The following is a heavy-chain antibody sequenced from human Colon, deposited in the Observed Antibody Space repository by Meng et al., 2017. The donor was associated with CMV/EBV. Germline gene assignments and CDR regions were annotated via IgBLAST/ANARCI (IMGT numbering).Heavy chain of an antibody. CDR2: MNPNSGNT. V-gene: IGHV1-8*01. CDR3: ARGLNLYYDFWSGYYLHYYYYYGMDA. Sequence: ASVKVSCKASGYTFTSYDINWVRQATGQGLEWMGWMNPNSGNTGYAQKFQGRVTMTRNTSISTAYMELSSLRSEDTAVYYCARGLNLYYDFWSGYYLHYYYYYGMDAWGQGTTVTVSS. CDR1: GYTFTSYD. D-gene: IGHD3-3*01. J-gene: IGHJ6*02.